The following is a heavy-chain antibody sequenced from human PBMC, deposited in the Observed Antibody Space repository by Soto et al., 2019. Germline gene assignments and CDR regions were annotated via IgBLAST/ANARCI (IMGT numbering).Heavy chain of an antibody. Sequence: KPSETLSLTCAVSGGSINSTDWWTWVRQPPGQGLEWIGVIYHTGNTKYNPSLKTRVTISVDKSKNQLSLKLTSVTAADTAVYYXARHSWVWGIVHFYGMDVWGQGTTVTVS. CDR1: GGSINSTDW. CDR2: IYHTGNT. CDR3: ARHSWVWGIVHFYGMDV. D-gene: IGHD3-16*01. V-gene: IGHV4-4*02. J-gene: IGHJ6*02.